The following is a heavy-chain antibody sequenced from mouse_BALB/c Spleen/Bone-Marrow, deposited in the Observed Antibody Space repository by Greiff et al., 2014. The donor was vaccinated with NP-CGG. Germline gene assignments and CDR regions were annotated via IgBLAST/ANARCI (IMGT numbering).Heavy chain of an antibody. CDR1: GFTFSSYT. CDR3: ARGIRGSGMDY. Sequence: EVQRVESGGGLVQPGGSLKLSCAASGFTFSSYTMSWVRQTPEKRLEWVAYISNGGGSTYYPDTVKGRFTISRDNAKNTLYLQMSSLKSEDMAMYYCARGIRGSGMDYWGQGTSVTVSS. V-gene: IGHV5-12-2*01. J-gene: IGHJ4*01. CDR2: ISNGGGST. D-gene: IGHD3-2*02.